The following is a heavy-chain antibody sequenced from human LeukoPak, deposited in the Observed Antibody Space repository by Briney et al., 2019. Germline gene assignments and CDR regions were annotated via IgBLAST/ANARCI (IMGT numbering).Heavy chain of an antibody. CDR3: AGDPYSSTWSYGMDV. V-gene: IGHV3-7*05. CDR2: IKQDGSEE. D-gene: IGHD6-6*01. CDR1: GFTFSSYW. J-gene: IGHJ6*02. Sequence: PGGSLRLSCAASGFTFSSYWMSWVRQAPGKGLEWVANIKQDGSEEVYVDSLKGRFTISRDNAKNSLFLQMNTLRAEDTAVYYCAGDPYSSTWSYGMDVWGQGTTVTVSS.